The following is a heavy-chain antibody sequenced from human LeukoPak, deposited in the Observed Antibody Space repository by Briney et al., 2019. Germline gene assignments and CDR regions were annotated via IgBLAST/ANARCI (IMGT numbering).Heavy chain of an antibody. CDR3: AELGITMIGGV. CDR2: ISSSGSTI. V-gene: IGHV3-48*03. CDR1: GFTFSSYE. J-gene: IGHJ6*04. Sequence: PGGTLRLSCAPSGFTFSSYEMNWVRQAPGKGLEWVSYISSSGSTIYYADSVKGRFTISRDNAKNSLYLQMNSLRAEDTAVYYCAELGITMIGGVWGKGTTVTISS. D-gene: IGHD3-10*02.